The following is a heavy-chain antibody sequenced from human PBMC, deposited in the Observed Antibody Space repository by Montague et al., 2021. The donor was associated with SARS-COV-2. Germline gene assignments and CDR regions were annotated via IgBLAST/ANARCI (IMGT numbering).Heavy chain of an antibody. V-gene: IGHV3-23*01. CDR2: VSETGGGT. Sequence: SLRLSCAASGFTFKNYAMGWVRQAPGKGLEWVSAVSETGGGTYYADSVKGRFTISRDNGRNSVHLQMNSLRAEDTAVYYCAKDDGSGNYYNGRYDDWGQGTRVTVSS. D-gene: IGHD3-10*01. J-gene: IGHJ4*02. CDR1: GFTFKNYA. CDR3: AKDDGSGNYYNGRYDD.